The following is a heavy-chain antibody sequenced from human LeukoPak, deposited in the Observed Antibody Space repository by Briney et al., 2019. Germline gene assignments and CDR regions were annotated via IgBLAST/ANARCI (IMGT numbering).Heavy chain of an antibody. Sequence: AASVKGSCKASGSTFSSYAISWVRQAPGQGLEWMGGIIPIFGTANYAQKFQGRVTITADESTSTAYMELSSLRSEDTAVYYRARMPFMVRGVIELDYWGQGTLVTVSS. V-gene: IGHV1-69*01. CDR1: GSTFSSYA. CDR3: ARMPFMVRGVIELDY. CDR2: IIPIFGTA. D-gene: IGHD3-10*01. J-gene: IGHJ4*02.